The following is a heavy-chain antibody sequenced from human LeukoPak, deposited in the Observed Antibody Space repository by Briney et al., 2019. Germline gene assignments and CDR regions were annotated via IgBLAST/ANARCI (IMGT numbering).Heavy chain of an antibody. J-gene: IGHJ6*03. CDR1: GGSISSYY. V-gene: IGHV4-59*01. Sequence: SETLSLTCTVSGGSISSYYWSWIRQPPGKGLEWIGYIYSSGSTNYNPSLKSRVTISVDTSKNQFSLKLSSVTAADTAVYYCARGRDGYNWGPGRGYYYYMDVWGKGTTVTVSS. D-gene: IGHD5-24*01. CDR2: IYSSGST. CDR3: ARGRDGYNWGPGRGYYYYMDV.